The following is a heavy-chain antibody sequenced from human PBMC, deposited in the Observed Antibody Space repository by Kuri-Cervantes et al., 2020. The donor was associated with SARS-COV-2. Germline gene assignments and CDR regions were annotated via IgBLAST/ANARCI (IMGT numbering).Heavy chain of an antibody. V-gene: IGHV4-34*01. Sequence: SQTLSLSCAVYGGSFSGYYWSWIRQPPGKGLEWIGEINNSGSTNYNPSLKSRVTISVDTSKNKFSLKLSSVTAADTAVYSFARSRRVWFDPWGQGTLVTVSS. CDR1: GGSFSGYY. CDR3: ARSRRVWFDP. CDR2: INNSGST. J-gene: IGHJ5*02. D-gene: IGHD1-14*01.